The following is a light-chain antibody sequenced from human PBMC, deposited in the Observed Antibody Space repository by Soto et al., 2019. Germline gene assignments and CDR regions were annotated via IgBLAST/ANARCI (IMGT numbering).Light chain of an antibody. CDR3: SSYTSSSTLEGV. CDR2: GNS. J-gene: IGLJ1*01. Sequence: QSVRTQPPSVSGAPGQRVTISCTGSSSKNGAGYDVHWYQQLPGTAPKLLIYGNSNRPSGVPDRFSGSKSGTSASLAISGLQAEDEADYYCSSYTSSSTLEGVFGTGTKVTVL. V-gene: IGLV1-40*01. CDR1: SSKNGAGYD.